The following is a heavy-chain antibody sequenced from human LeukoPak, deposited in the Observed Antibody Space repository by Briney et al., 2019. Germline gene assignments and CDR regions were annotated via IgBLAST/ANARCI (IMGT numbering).Heavy chain of an antibody. CDR3: ATSGNYYLKY. CDR2: ITSSSTNI. V-gene: IGHV3-48*02. CDR1: GFTFSTYN. D-gene: IGHD1-26*01. Sequence: GSLRLSCAASGFTFSTYNMNWVRQAPGKGLEWVSHITSSSTNIYYADSVKGRFTISRDNAKNALSLQMNSLRDEDTAVYYCATSGNYYLKYWGQGTLVTVSS. J-gene: IGHJ4*02.